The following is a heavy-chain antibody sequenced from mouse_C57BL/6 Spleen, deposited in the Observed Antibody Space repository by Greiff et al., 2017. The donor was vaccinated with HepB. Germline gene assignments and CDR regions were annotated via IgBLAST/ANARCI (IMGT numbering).Heavy chain of an antibody. CDR3: ARGEPHWYFDV. V-gene: IGHV5-4*03. Sequence: EVMLVESGGGLVKPGGSLKLSCAASGFTFSSYAMSWVRQTPEKRLEWVATISDGGSYTYYPDNVKGRFTISRDNAKNNLYLQMSHLKSGDTAMYYCARGEPHWYFDVWGTGTTVTVSS. J-gene: IGHJ1*03. CDR2: ISDGGSYT. CDR1: GFTFSSYA.